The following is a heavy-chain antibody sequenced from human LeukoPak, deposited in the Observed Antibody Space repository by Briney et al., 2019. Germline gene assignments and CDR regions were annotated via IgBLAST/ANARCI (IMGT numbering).Heavy chain of an antibody. CDR3: ARGPRVVPAAFDHYGMDV. D-gene: IGHD2-2*01. CDR1: GFTFSSYG. CDR2: IWYDGSNK. V-gene: IGHV3-33*01. J-gene: IGHJ6*02. Sequence: GRSLRLSCAASGFTFSSYGMHWVRQAPGKGLEWVAVIWYDGSNKYYADSVKGRFTISRDNFKNTLYLQMNSLRAEDTAVYYCARGPRVVPAAFDHYGMDVWGQGTTVTVSS.